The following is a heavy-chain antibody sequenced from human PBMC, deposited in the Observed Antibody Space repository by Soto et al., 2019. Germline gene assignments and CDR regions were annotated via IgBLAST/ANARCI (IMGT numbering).Heavy chain of an antibody. CDR2: IKHDGSKK. Sequence: PLGSLRLSCAASGFTFSSYAMSWVRQAPGKGLEWVSDIKHDGSKKYYVDSVKGRFTISRDNAKNSLYLQMISLRAEDTAVYYCARGEGFQNWGQGALVTVSS. CDR1: GFTFSSYA. CDR3: ARGEGFQN. J-gene: IGHJ1*01. V-gene: IGHV3-7*05.